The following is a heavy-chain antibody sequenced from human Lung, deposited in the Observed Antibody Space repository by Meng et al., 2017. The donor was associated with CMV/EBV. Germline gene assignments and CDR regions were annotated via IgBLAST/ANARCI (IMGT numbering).Heavy chain of an antibody. CDR2: TYYDGST. V-gene: IGHV4-31*03. Sequence: TFSGGPLDIGAYCWSWIRQHPEKGLEWIGYTYYDGSTHYNPSLRSRAAISVDTSKNQFSLRLNSVTAADTAVYYCARQAPDNWFDPWGQGALVTVSS. J-gene: IGHJ5*01. CDR3: ARQAPDNWFDP. CDR1: GGPLDIGAYC.